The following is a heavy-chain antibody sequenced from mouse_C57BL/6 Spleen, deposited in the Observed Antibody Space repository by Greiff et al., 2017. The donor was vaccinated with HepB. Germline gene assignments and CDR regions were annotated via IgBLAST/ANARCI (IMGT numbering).Heavy chain of an antibody. CDR1: GFTFSDYG. CDR3: ARDTSGSSYVGWYFDV. Sequence: EVKLMESGGGLVQPGGSLKLSCAASGFTFSDYGMAWVRQAPRKGPEWVAFISNLAYSIYYADTVTGRFTISRENAKNTLYLEMSSLRSEDTAMYYCARDTSGSSYVGWYFDVWGTGTTVTVSS. V-gene: IGHV5-15*01. CDR2: ISNLAYSI. D-gene: IGHD1-1*01. J-gene: IGHJ1*03.